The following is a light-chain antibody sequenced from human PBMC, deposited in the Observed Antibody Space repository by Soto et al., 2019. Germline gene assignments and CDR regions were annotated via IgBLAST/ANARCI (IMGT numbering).Light chain of an antibody. J-gene: IGLJ1*01. CDR1: STDVGAYNF. CDR2: DVS. V-gene: IGLV2-14*01. Sequence: QSVLTQPASVSGSPGQSITISCTGTSTDVGAYNFVSWHQQHPGKAPKLMIYDVSDRPSGVSNRFSGSKSGNTASLTISGLQPEDEADYYCSSYTTSRSYFFGTGTKLTVL. CDR3: SSYTTSRSYF.